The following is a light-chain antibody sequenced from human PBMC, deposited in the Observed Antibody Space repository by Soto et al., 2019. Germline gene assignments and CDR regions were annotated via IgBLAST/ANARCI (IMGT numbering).Light chain of an antibody. Sequence: QSALTQPASVSGSPGQSITLSCTGTSSDIGGYDYVSWYQRHPGKAPKLIIYDVNNRPSGVSKRFSGSKSGNTASLTISGLQAEDEADYYCTSYASGSSHVVFGGGTKVPVL. CDR2: DVN. CDR3: TSYASGSSHVV. V-gene: IGLV2-14*01. J-gene: IGLJ2*01. CDR1: SSDIGGYDY.